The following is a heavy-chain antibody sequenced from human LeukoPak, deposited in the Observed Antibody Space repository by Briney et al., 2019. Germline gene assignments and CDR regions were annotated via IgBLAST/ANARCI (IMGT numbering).Heavy chain of an antibody. CDR3: ARVSSSWFVIDY. V-gene: IGHV3-21*01. D-gene: IGHD6-13*01. CDR1: GFTFSSYS. CDR2: ISSSSSYI. Sequence: PGGSLRLSCAASGFTFSSYSMNWVRQAPGKGLEWVSSISSSSSYIYYADSVKGRFTIPRDNAKNSLYLQMNSLRAEDTAVYYCARVSSSWFVIDYWGQGTLVTVSS. J-gene: IGHJ4*02.